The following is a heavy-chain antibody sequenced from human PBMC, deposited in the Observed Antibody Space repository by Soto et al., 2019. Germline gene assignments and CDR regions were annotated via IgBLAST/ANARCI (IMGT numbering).Heavy chain of an antibody. V-gene: IGHV1-24*01. CDR2: LDPEDGET. CDR1: VCTLTELS. CDR3: SKDQAGITIIVPTLYYCPGMDV. D-gene: IGHD3-22*01. Sequence: ASVKVSRKVSVCTLTELSMHWVRQAPGRGLEGVGGLDPEDGETIYAQKFESRVTMTEDKYTDTAYMELSSLRSEDKAVYYCSKDQAGITIIVPTLYYCPGMDVWGQGTTVTVSS. J-gene: IGHJ6*02.